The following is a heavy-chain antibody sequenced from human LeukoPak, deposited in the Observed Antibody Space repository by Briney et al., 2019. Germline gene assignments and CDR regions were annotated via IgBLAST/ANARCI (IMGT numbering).Heavy chain of an antibody. CDR2: IYYSGST. J-gene: IGHJ6*03. CDR1: GGSISSSSYY. Sequence: PSETLSLTCAVSGGSISSSSYYWGWIRQPPGKGLEWIGSIYYSGSTYYNPSLRSRVTISVDTSKKQFSLKLSSVTAADTAVYYCARSSEGRYYYDSSGFSYYYYYMDVWGKGTTVTISS. V-gene: IGHV4-39*07. D-gene: IGHD3-22*01. CDR3: ARSSEGRYYYDSSGFSYYYYYMDV.